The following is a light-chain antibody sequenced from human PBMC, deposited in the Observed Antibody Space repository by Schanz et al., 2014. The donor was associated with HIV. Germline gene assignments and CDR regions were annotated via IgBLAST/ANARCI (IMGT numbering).Light chain of an antibody. V-gene: IGKV3-15*01. CDR1: QSVSSSY. CDR2: GAT. J-gene: IGKJ3*01. CDR3: QQYDAWPPVFT. Sequence: EIVLTQSPGTLSLSPGERATLSCRASQSVSSSYLAWYQQKPGQAPRLLIYGATTRATGIPARFSGSGSATEFTLTITSLQSEDFGVYYCQQYDAWPPVFTFGPGTKVDIK.